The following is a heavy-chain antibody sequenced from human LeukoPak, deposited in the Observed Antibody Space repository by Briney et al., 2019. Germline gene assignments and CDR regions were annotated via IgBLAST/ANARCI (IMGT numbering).Heavy chain of an antibody. CDR1: GFTFSSYG. Sequence: PGRSLRLSCAASGFTFSSYGMHWVRQAPGKGLEWVAVIWYDGSNKYYADSVKGRFTISRDNSKNTLYLQMNSLRAEDTAVYYCAKDPTMIVVVIPDYWGQGTLVTVSS. CDR2: IWYDGSNK. V-gene: IGHV3-33*06. J-gene: IGHJ4*02. CDR3: AKDPTMIVVVIPDY. D-gene: IGHD3-22*01.